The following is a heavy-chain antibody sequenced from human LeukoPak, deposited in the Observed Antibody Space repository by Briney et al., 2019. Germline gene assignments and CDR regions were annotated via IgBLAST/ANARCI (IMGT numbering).Heavy chain of an antibody. D-gene: IGHD2-21*02. V-gene: IGHV3-7*01. CDR1: GFTFSGYW. J-gene: IGHJ1*01. Sequence: GGSLRLSCAASGFTFSGYWMSWVRQAPGKGLEWVANIKQDGSEKYYVDSVKGRFTISRDNAKNSLYLQMNSLRVEDTAVYYCTSWGDTTAEYFQRWGQGTLVTVSS. CDR2: IKQDGSEK. CDR3: TSWGDTTAEYFQR.